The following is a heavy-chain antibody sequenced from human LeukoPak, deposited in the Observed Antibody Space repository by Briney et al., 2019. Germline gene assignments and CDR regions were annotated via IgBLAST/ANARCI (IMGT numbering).Heavy chain of an antibody. V-gene: IGHV4-4*07. CDR3: ARAGSSWYGHWFDP. D-gene: IGHD6-13*01. Sequence: PSETLSLTCTVSRGSISSYYWSWIRQPAGKGLEWIGRIYTSGSTNYNPSLKSRVTMSVDTSKNQFALKLRSVTAADTAVYYCARAGSSWYGHWFDPWGQGTLVTVSS. CDR2: IYTSGST. J-gene: IGHJ5*02. CDR1: RGSISSYY.